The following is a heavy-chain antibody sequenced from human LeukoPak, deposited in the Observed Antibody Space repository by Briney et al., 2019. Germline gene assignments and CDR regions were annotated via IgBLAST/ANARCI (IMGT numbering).Heavy chain of an antibody. D-gene: IGHD6-19*01. CDR2: ISYDGSNK. V-gene: IGHV3-30-3*01. CDR1: GFTFSSYA. CDR3: ARDPSVAAAFDI. J-gene: IGHJ3*02. Sequence: PGGSLRLSCAASGFTFSSYAMHWVRQAPGKGLEWVAVISYDGSNKYYADSVKGRFTISRDNSKNTLYLQMNSLRAEDTAVYYCARDPSVAAAFDIWGQGTMVTVSS.